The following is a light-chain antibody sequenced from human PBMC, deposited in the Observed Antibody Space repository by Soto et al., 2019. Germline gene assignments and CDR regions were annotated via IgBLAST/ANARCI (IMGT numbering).Light chain of an antibody. V-gene: IGKV3-20*01. CDR2: GAS. CDR1: QSVSSSY. Sequence: EIVLTQSPGTLSLSPGERATLSCRASQSVSSSYLAWYQQKPGQAPRLLIYGASSRATGIPDRFSGSGSGTDLTLTISILEPEDFAVYYCHQYGSSPFTFGPGTKVDIK. J-gene: IGKJ3*01. CDR3: HQYGSSPFT.